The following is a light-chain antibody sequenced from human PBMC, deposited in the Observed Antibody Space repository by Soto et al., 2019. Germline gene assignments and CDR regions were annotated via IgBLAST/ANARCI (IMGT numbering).Light chain of an antibody. CDR1: QGIGNA. J-gene: IGKJ1*01. Sequence: DIQMTQSPSSLSASVGDGVTITCRASQGIGNALCWYQQKHGRAPKRLLYAASTLQSGVPSRFSGSGSGTEFTLTISSLQPEDFATYYCLQYSSFPRTFSQGTKVEIK. CDR2: AAS. V-gene: IGKV1-17*01. CDR3: LQYSSFPRT.